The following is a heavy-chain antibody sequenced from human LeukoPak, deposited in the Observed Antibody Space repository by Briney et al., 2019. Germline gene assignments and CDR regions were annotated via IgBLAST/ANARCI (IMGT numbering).Heavy chain of an antibody. CDR1: GYTFTSHG. V-gene: IGHV1-18*01. CDR2: IGANNGDT. J-gene: IGHJ4*02. D-gene: IGHD4-11*01. Sequence: ASVKVSCKTSGYTFTSHGISWVRQAPGQGLEWMGWIGANNGDTNYAQKMQGRLTMTTDTSTSTAFMELRSLSSDDTAIYYCARDWPTVIADYWGQGTLVTVSS. CDR3: ARDWPTVIADY.